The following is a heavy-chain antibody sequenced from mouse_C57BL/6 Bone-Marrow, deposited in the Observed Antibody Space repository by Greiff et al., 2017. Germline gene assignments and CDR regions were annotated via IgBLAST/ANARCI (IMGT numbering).Heavy chain of an antibody. CDR3: TRSRIYDCTTY. D-gene: IGHD2-12*01. CDR2: IDPEGGET. V-gene: IGHV14-2*01. Sequence: VQLQQSGAELVKPGASVKLSCTASGFNINGYCIHWVKQRPEQGLEWIGRIDPEGGETKYAPKFQDKATITADTSSNTAYLQLSSLTSEDTAVYYCTRSRIYDCTTYWGQGTTPTVSA. CDR1: GFNINGYC. J-gene: IGHJ2*01.